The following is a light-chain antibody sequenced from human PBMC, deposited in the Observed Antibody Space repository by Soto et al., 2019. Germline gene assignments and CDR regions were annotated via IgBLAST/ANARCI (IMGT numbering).Light chain of an antibody. CDR3: AGWDDSLIDV. V-gene: IGLV1-44*01. CDR2: SDN. Sequence: QSVLTQPPSASGTPGQRVTISCSGSSSNIGTNSVSWYQQLPGTAPKLLIYSDNQRPSGVPDRFSGSKSGTSASLTISGLQSEDEADYYCAGWDDSLIDVFGAGTKLTVL. J-gene: IGLJ1*01. CDR1: SSNIGTNS.